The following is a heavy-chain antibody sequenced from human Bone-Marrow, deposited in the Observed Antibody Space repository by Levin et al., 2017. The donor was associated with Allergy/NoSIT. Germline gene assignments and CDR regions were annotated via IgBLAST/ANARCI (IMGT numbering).Heavy chain of an antibody. CDR3: ARGAYYYGSGRYWYFDL. V-gene: IGHV5-51*01. J-gene: IGHJ2*01. CDR1: GYSFTSYW. CDR2: IYPGDSDT. D-gene: IGHD3-10*01. Sequence: GESLKISCKGSGYSFTSYWIGWVRQMPGKGLEWMGIIYPGDSDTRYSPSFQGQVTISADKSISTAYLQWSSLKASDTAMYYCARGAYYYGSGRYWYFDLWGRGTLVTVSS.